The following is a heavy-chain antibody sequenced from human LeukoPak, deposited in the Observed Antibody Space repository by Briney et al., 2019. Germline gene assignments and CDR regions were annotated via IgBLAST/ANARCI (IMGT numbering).Heavy chain of an antibody. D-gene: IGHD3-22*01. CDR2: ISPTSAYI. CDR1: GFTLSGHS. Sequence: PGGSLRLSCAATGFTLSGHSMNWVRQAPGKGLDWVSSISPTSAYIYYQDSVKGRFTISRDDAKNSLYLEMDSLRAEDTVVYYCARTIYYYESTSYFSDAFDVWGQGTMVTVSS. J-gene: IGHJ3*01. V-gene: IGHV3-21*01. CDR3: ARTIYYYESTSYFSDAFDV.